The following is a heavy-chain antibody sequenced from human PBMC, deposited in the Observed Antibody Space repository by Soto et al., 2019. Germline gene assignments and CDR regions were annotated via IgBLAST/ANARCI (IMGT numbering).Heavy chain of an antibody. CDR3: ARDSRVPT. J-gene: IGHJ5*02. CDR2: IYYTGIT. CDR1: GDSITNYY. Sequence: PSETLSLTGTVCGDSITNYYWSWIRQPPGKGLEWVGNIYYTGITNYNPSLKSRVTIYIDTSKNQFSLRLSSVTAADTAVYYCARDSRVPTCGQRTLVAVSS. V-gene: IGHV4-59*01.